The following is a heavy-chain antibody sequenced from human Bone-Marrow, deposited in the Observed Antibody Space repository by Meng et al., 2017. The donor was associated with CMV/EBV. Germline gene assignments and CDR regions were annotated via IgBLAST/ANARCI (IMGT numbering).Heavy chain of an antibody. CDR1: GFTFSSYA. CDR2: IYSGGSST. CDR3: AKSLRGSKQYYLDY. Sequence: GESLKISCAASGFTFSSYAMSWVRQAPGKGLEWVSVIYSGGSSTYYADSVKGRFTISRDNSKNTLYLQMNSLRAEDTAVYYCAKSLRGSKQYYLDYWGQGTLVTVSS. V-gene: IGHV3-23*03. D-gene: IGHD1/OR15-1a*01. J-gene: IGHJ4*02.